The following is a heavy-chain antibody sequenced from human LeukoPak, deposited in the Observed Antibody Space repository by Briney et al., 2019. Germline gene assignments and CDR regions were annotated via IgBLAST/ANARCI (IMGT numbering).Heavy chain of an antibody. D-gene: IGHD3-9*01. CDR1: GYTFTSYD. V-gene: IGHV1-8*01. J-gene: IGHJ4*02. Sequence: ASVKVSCKASGYTFTSYDINWMRQATGQGLEWMGWMNPNSGNTGYAQKFQGRVTMTRNTSISTTYMELSSLRSEDTAVYYCARFLRYFDWLPEDYWGQGTLVTVSS. CDR2: MNPNSGNT. CDR3: ARFLRYFDWLPEDY.